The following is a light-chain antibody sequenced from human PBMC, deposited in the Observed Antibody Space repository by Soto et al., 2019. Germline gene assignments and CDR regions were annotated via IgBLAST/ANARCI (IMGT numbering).Light chain of an antibody. CDR1: QSVIGNY. V-gene: IGKV3-20*01. CDR2: GAS. Sequence: ENVLTQSPGTLSLSPGERATLSCRASQSVIGNYLAWYQQKPGQVPRLLMYGASTRAAGVPDRFSGSGSGTDFTLTITRLEPEDFAVYYCQQYGRSPLLYTFGQGTRLGVK. J-gene: IGKJ2*01. CDR3: QQYGRSPLLYT.